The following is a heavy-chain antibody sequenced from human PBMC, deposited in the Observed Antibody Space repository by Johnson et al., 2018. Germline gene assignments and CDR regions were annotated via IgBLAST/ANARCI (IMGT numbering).Heavy chain of an antibody. J-gene: IGHJ6*02. CDR2: IYSGGST. D-gene: IGHD6-13*01. CDR1: GFTFSSYS. V-gene: IGHV3-66*01. Sequence: VQLQESGGGLVQPGGSLRLSCAASGFTFSSYSMNWVRQAPGKGLEWVSVIYSGGSTYYADSVKGRFTISRDNSKNTLYLQMNSLRAGDTAVYYCARDPIAAAGTGYYYYGMDVWGQGTTVTVSS. CDR3: ARDPIAAAGTGYYYYGMDV.